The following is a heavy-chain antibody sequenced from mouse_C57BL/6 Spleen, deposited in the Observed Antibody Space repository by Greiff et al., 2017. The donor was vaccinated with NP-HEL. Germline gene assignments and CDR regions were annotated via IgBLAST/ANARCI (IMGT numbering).Heavy chain of an antibody. D-gene: IGHD1-1*01. V-gene: IGHV1-15*01. CDR1: GYTFTDYE. J-gene: IGHJ4*01. CDR2: IDPETGGT. Sequence: VQLQQSGAELVRPGASVTLSCKASGYTFTDYEMHWVKQTPVHGLEWIGAIDPETGGTAYNQKFKGKAILTADKSSSTAYMELRSLTSEDSAVYYCTRLEGTTVVADYAMDYWGQGTSVTVSS. CDR3: TRLEGTTVVADYAMDY.